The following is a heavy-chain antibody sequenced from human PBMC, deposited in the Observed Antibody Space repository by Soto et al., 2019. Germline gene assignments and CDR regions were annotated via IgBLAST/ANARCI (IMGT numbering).Heavy chain of an antibody. CDR1: GFTFTSSA. D-gene: IGHD2-2*01. CDR2: IVVGSGNT. V-gene: IGHV1-58*01. CDR3: AALRGHEDCSSTSCPVDAFDL. J-gene: IGHJ3*01. Sequence: SVKVSCKASGFTFTSSAVQWVRQARGQRLEWIGWIVVGSGNTNYAQKFQERVTITRDMSTSTAYMELSSLRSEYTAVYYCAALRGHEDCSSTSCPVDAFDLWGQGTMVTVSS.